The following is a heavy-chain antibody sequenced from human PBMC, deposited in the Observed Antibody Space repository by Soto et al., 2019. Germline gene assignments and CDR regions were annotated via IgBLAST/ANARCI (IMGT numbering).Heavy chain of an antibody. CDR2: ISSSSSYI. D-gene: IGHD6-13*01. J-gene: IGHJ4*02. CDR1: GFTFSSYS. Sequence: EVQLVESGGGLVKPGGSLRLSCAASGFTFSSYSMNWVRQAPGKGLEWVSSISSSSSYIYYADSVKGRFTISRDNAKNSLFRQKTSLSAEDRVVYYGAREEEQHPFDYWGKGPLVTVSS. CDR3: AREEEQHPFDY. V-gene: IGHV3-21*06.